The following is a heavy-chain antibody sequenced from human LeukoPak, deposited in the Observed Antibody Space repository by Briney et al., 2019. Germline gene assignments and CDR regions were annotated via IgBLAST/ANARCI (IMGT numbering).Heavy chain of an antibody. CDR2: SSSYI. Sequence: SSSYIYYADSVKGRFTISRDNAKNSLYLQMNSLRAEDTAVYYCARDGLRYLTRYFDYWGQGTLVTVSS. D-gene: IGHD3-9*01. CDR3: ARDGLRYLTRYFDY. J-gene: IGHJ4*02. V-gene: IGHV3-21*01.